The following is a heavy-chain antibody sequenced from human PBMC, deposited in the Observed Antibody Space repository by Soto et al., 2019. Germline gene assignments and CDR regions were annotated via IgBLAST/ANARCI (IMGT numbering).Heavy chain of an antibody. Sequence: PEGSLRLSCAASRFTFSRFELHWVRQAPGKGLEWISYISSSGSTAYYASSVEGRFTISRDNANNSVYLQMDSLRAEDTALYYCTRAAWFPYLSFYWGQGALVTVSS. J-gene: IGHJ4*02. CDR1: RFTFSRFE. V-gene: IGHV3-48*03. CDR2: ISSSGSTA. CDR3: TRAAWFPYLSFY. D-gene: IGHD3-10*01.